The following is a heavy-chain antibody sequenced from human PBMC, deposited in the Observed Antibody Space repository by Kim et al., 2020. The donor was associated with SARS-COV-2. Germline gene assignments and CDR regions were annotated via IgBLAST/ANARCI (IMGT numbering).Heavy chain of an antibody. J-gene: IGHJ4*01. Sequence: GGSLRLSCAASGFTFSSYAMRWVRQAPGKGLEWVSVISGDGSSKYYADSVKGRFTISRDNSKNTLYLQMNSLRAEDTAVYYCARGEYYGSWRPRDYVDY. CDR3: ARGEYYGSWRPRDYVDY. CDR2: ISGDGSSK. V-gene: IGHV3-30*04. CDR1: GFTFSSYA. D-gene: IGHD3-3*01.